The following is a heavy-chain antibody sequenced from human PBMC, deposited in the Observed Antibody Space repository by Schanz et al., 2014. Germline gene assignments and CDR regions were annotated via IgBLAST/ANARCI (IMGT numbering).Heavy chain of an antibody. CDR3: ARAKRFGDMDV. CDR1: GYTFTGYY. Sequence: QVQLLQSGAEVKKPGASVKVSCKASGYTFTGYYMHWVRQAPGQGLEWMGWINPNSGTTNYAQKFQGWVTMTRDTSISTAYMELRNLRSADTAVYYCARAKRFGDMDVWGQGTTVTVSS. J-gene: IGHJ6*02. V-gene: IGHV1-2*04. D-gene: IGHD3-10*01. CDR2: INPNSGTT.